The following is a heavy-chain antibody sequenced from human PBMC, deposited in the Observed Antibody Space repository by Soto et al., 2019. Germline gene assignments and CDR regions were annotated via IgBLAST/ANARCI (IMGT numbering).Heavy chain of an antibody. CDR1: GFTFSSYS. CDR2: ISRSAGNT. CDR3: ARDQVPGLDAFDI. J-gene: IGHJ3*02. Sequence: GGSLRLSCAASGFTFSSYSMNWVRQAPGKGLEWVSSISRSAGNTYYADSVKGRFTISRDNAKNSMYLQMNSLGAEDTAVYYCARDQVPGLDAFDIWGQGTMVTVSS. V-gene: IGHV3-21*01.